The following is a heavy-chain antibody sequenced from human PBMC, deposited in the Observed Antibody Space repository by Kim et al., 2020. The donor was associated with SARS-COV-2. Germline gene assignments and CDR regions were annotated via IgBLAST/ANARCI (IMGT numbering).Heavy chain of an antibody. J-gene: IGHJ4*02. CDR1: GGSISSSSYY. CDR3: ARHRRYFDWLSYYFDY. Sequence: SETLSLTCTVSGGSISSSSYYWGWIRQPPGKGLEWIGSIYYSGSTYYNPSLKSRVTISVDTSKNQFSLKLSSVTAADTAVYYCARHRRYFDWLSYYFDYWGQGTLVTVSS. CDR2: IYYSGST. D-gene: IGHD3-9*01. V-gene: IGHV4-39*01.